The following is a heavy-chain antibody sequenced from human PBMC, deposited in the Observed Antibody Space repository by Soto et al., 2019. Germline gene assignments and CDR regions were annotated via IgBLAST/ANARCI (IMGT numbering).Heavy chain of an antibody. Sequence: QVQLVQSGAEVKKPGSSVKVSCKASGGTFSSYAISWVRQAPGQGLEWMGGIIPIFGTANYAQKFQGRVTITADESTSTAYMELCSLRSEDTAVYYCARGPHQYCSSTSCEHWYLDLWGRGTLVTVSS. CDR3: ARGPHQYCSSTSCEHWYLDL. V-gene: IGHV1-69*01. CDR1: GGTFSSYA. D-gene: IGHD2-2*01. CDR2: IIPIFGTA. J-gene: IGHJ2*01.